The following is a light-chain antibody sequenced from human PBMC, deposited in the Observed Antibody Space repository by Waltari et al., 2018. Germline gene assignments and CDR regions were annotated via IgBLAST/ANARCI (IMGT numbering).Light chain of an antibody. CDR1: QNINSW. V-gene: IGKV1-5*03. J-gene: IGKJ3*01. Sequence: PSTLSASVGDRVTITCRASQNINSWLAWSQQKPGEAPKLLIYKASNLESGVPSRFSGSGSGTEFTLTISSLQPDDFATYYCQQYNTYSFTFGPGTKVDIK. CDR3: QQYNTYSFT. CDR2: KAS.